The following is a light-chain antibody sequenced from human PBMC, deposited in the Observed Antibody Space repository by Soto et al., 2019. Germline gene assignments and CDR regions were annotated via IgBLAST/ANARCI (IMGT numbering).Light chain of an antibody. CDR2: LDRSGRY. Sequence: QLVLTQSSSASASLGSSVKLTCILSSGHNTYIIAWHQQQPGKAPRFLMTLDRSGRYNRGSGVPDRCSGSSSGADRYLTISNLQVEDEGDYYCETWYSNTHKVFGGGTKLTVL. CDR3: ETWYSNTHKV. CDR1: SGHNTYI. J-gene: IGLJ3*02. V-gene: IGLV4-60*02.